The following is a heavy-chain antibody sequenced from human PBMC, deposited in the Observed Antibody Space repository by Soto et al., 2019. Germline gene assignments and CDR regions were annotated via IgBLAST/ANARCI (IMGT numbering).Heavy chain of an antibody. CDR1: GYTFTGYY. CDR3: ARERLRFLEWLLYFHGMDV. J-gene: IGHJ6*02. CDR2: INPNSGGT. Sequence: ASVKVSCKASGYTFTGYYMHCVRQAPGQVLEWMGWINPNSGGTNYAQKFQGRVTMTRDTSISTAYMELSRLRSDDTAVYYCARERLRFLEWLLYFHGMDVWRQGTTVTVSS. D-gene: IGHD3-3*01. V-gene: IGHV1-2*02.